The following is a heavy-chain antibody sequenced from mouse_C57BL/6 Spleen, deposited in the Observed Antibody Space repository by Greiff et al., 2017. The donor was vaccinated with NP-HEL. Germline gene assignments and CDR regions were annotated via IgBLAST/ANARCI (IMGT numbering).Heavy chain of an antibody. CDR1: GYTFTSYW. CDR3: AITTVPY. V-gene: IGHV1-50*01. J-gene: IGHJ2*01. Sequence: QVHVKQPGAELVKPGASVKLSCKASGYTFTSYWMQWVKQRPGQGLEWIGEIDPSDSYTNYNQKFKGKATLTVDTSSSTAYMQLSSLTSEDSAVYYCAITTVPYWGQGTTLTVSS. D-gene: IGHD1-1*01. CDR2: IDPSDSYT.